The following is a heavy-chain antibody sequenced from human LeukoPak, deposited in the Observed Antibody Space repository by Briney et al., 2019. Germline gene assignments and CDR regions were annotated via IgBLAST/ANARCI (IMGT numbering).Heavy chain of an antibody. Sequence: SETLSLTCTVSGGSISSYYWSWIRQPPGKGLEWIGYIYYSGSTNYNPSLKSRVTISVDTSKNQFSLKLSSVTAADTAVYYCARAEHDYGGNIYYFDYWGQGTLVTVSS. D-gene: IGHD4-23*01. CDR3: ARAEHDYGGNIYYFDY. CDR2: IYYSGST. V-gene: IGHV4-59*01. CDR1: GGSISSYY. J-gene: IGHJ4*02.